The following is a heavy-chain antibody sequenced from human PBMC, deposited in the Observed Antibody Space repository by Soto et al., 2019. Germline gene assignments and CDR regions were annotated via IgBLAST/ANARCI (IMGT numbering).Heavy chain of an antibody. CDR1: GYAVTSYG. V-gene: IGHV1-18*04. Sequence: QVQLVQSGPEVKNPGASVRVSCMTSGYAVTSYGVNWVRQAPGQGLEWMGWIAPHSGRTTYLPKFQGRVTITADAATNTAYMELGSLSSDDTGIYFCARAATGSYHSAYWGQGTVVTVSS. CDR2: IAPHSGRT. CDR3: ARAATGSYHSAY. D-gene: IGHD3-10*01. J-gene: IGHJ4*02.